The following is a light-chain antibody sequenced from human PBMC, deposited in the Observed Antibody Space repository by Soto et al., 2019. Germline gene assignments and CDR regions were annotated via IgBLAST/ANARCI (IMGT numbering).Light chain of an antibody. CDR1: SSDVGGYNY. Sequence: QSVLTQPASVSGSPGQTITISCTGTSSDVGGYNYLSWYQQHPGKAPKVMIYEVSNRFSGSKSGNTASLTISGLQAEDEADYFCSSYTTSGTPVFGGGTKLTVL. CDR2: EVS. J-gene: IGLJ3*02. V-gene: IGLV2-14*01. CDR3: SSYTTSGTPV.